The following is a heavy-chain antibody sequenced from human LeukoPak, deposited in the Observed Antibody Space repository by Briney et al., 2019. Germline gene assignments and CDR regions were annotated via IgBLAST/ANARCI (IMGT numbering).Heavy chain of an antibody. CDR3: ARDGLRGNNWFDP. D-gene: IGHD5-24*01. J-gene: IGHJ5*02. CDR1: GFTVSSNY. Sequence: GGSLRLSCAASGFTVSSNYMSWVRQAPGKGLEWVAVIWYDGSNKYYADSVKGRFTISRDNSKNTLDLQMNSLRAADTAVYYCARDGLRGNNWFDPWGQGTLVTVSS. V-gene: IGHV3-33*08. CDR2: IWYDGSNK.